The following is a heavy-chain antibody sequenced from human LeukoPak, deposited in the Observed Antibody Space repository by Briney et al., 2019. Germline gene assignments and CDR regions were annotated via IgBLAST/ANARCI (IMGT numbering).Heavy chain of an antibody. CDR1: GGSISSSSYY. Sequence: SETLSLTCTVSGGSISSSSYYWGWIRQPPGKGLEWIGSIYYSGSTYYNPSLKSRVTISVDTSKNQFSLKLSSVTAADTAVYYCARGYYFNTAMDYYFDYWGQGTLVTVSS. D-gene: IGHD5-18*01. J-gene: IGHJ4*02. CDR2: IYYSGST. V-gene: IGHV4-39*07. CDR3: ARGYYFNTAMDYYFDY.